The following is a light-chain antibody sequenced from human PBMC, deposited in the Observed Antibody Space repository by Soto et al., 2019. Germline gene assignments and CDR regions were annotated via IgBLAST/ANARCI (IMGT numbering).Light chain of an antibody. CDR3: QQGHSTPYT. CDR1: QDIRIY. CDR2: SAS. J-gene: IGKJ2*01. V-gene: IGKV1-39*01. Sequence: DIQMTQSPSSLSASVGDRVTITCQASQDIRIYLNWYQQKPGRAPKLLIHSASALPSGVPSRFSGSGSGTEFTLTMSGLQPEDFATYYCQQGHSTPYTFGQGTKVEIK.